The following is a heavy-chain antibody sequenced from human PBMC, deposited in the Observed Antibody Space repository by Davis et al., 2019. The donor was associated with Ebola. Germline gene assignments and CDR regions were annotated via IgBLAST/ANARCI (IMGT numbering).Heavy chain of an antibody. Sequence: GGSLRLSCKGSGYSFTSYWIGWVRQMPGKGLEWMGIIYPGDSDTRYSPSFQGQVTISADKSISTAYLQWSSLKASDTAMYYCARLYKGRWGYFDYWGQGTLVTVSS. CDR2: IYPGDSDT. D-gene: IGHD3-16*01. V-gene: IGHV5-51*01. CDR1: GYSFTSYW. CDR3: ARLYKGRWGYFDY. J-gene: IGHJ4*02.